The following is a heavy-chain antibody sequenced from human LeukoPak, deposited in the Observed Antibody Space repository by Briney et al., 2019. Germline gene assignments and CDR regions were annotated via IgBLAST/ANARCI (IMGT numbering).Heavy chain of an antibody. J-gene: IGHJ4*02. CDR3: AKAVGYSSSWYYCDY. Sequence: PGGSLRLSCAASGFTFSSYAMSWVRQAPGKGLEWVSAISGSGGSTYYADSVKGRFTISRDNSKNTLYLQMNSLRAEDTAVYYCAKAVGYSSSWYYCDYWGQGTLVTVSS. V-gene: IGHV3-23*01. D-gene: IGHD6-13*01. CDR2: ISGSGGST. CDR1: GFTFSSYA.